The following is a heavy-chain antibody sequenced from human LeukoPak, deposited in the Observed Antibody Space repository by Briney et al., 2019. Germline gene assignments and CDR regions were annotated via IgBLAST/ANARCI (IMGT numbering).Heavy chain of an antibody. CDR3: AKHNVDTAMAFFDY. CDR2: IYYSGST. Sequence: SETLSLTCTVSGGSISSSSYYWGWIRQPPGKGLEWIGSIYYSGSTYYNPSLKSRVTISVGTSKNQFSLKLSSVTAADTAVYYCAKHNVDTAMAFFDYWGQGTLVTVSS. V-gene: IGHV4-39*01. D-gene: IGHD5-18*01. J-gene: IGHJ4*02. CDR1: GGSISSSSYY.